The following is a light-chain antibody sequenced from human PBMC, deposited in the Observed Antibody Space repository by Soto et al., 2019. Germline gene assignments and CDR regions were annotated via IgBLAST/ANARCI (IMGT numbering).Light chain of an antibody. Sequence: QSALSQPASVSGSPGQSITISCTGTSNDVGGYSYVSWYQQHPGKAPKLIIYGVSNRPSGVSNRFSGSKSANTASLTISGLQAEDGADYYCSSFTSSSTLVFGGGTKLTVL. J-gene: IGLJ2*01. CDR3: SSFTSSSTLV. CDR2: GVS. CDR1: SNDVGGYSY. V-gene: IGLV2-14*01.